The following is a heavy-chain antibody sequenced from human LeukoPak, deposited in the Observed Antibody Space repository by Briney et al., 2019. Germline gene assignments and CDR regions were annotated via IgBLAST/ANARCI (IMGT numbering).Heavy chain of an antibody. CDR2: IYYSGST. Sequence: PSETLSLTCTVSGGSISSYYWSWIRQPPGKGLEWVGYIYYSGSTNYNPSLKSRVTISVETSKNEFSLKLRSVTAADTAVYYCARVTGYRIEDYFDYWGQGTLVTVSS. D-gene: IGHD6-13*01. V-gene: IGHV4-59*01. CDR1: GGSISSYY. J-gene: IGHJ4*02. CDR3: ARVTGYRIEDYFDY.